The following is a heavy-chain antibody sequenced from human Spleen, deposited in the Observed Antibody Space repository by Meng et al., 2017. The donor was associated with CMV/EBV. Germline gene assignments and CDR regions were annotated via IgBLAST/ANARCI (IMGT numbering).Heavy chain of an antibody. Sequence: GSLRLSCNVSGGSIRSSSYYWGWIRQTPGKGLEWIGSVYYSGSTYYSLSLKSRVSISIDTSKNQFSLKLTSVTAADTAVYYCARQMRWFDPWGQGTLVTVSS. CDR3: ARQMRWFDP. CDR2: VYYSGST. V-gene: IGHV4-39*01. J-gene: IGHJ5*02. CDR1: GGSIRSSSYY.